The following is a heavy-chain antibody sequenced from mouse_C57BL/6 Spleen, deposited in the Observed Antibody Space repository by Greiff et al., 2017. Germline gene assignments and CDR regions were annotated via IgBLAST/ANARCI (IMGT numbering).Heavy chain of an antibody. J-gene: IGHJ3*01. D-gene: IGHD1-1*01. V-gene: IGHV14-4*01. CDR3: TSYYYGSSSWFAY. CDR1: GFNIKDDY. Sequence: EVQLQQSGAELVRPGASVKLSCTASGFNIKDDYMHWVKQRPEQGLEWIGWIDPENGDTEYASKFQGKATITADTSSNTAYLQLSSLTSDDTAVYYCTSYYYGSSSWFAYWGQGTLVTVSA. CDR2: IDPENGDT.